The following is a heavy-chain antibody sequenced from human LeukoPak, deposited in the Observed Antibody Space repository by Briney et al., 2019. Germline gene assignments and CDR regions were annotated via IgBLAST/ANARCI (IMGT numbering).Heavy chain of an antibody. Sequence: SVKVSCKASGGTFTSYAISWVRQAPGQGLEWMGGIIPIFGTANYAQKFQGRVTITADESTSTAYMELSSLRSEDTAVYYCASAPFSRVVPAVSSPDVWGQGTTVTVSS. J-gene: IGHJ6*02. V-gene: IGHV1-69*13. CDR3: ASAPFSRVVPAVSSPDV. CDR2: IIPIFGTA. CDR1: GGTFTSYA. D-gene: IGHD2-2*01.